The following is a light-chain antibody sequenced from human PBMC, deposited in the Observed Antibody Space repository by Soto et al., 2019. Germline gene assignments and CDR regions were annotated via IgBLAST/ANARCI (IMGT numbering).Light chain of an antibody. CDR2: NNN. CDR3: AARDDSLNGWV. Sequence: QSVLNQPPSASGTPGQRVTISCSGSSSNIGSNTVNWYQQLPGTAPKLLIYNNNQRPSGVPDRFSGSKSGTSASLAISGLQSEDEADYYCAARDDSLNGWVFGGGTKLTVL. CDR1: SSNIGSNT. V-gene: IGLV1-44*01. J-gene: IGLJ3*02.